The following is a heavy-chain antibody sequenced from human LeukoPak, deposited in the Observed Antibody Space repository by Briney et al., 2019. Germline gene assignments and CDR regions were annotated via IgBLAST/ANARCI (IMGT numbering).Heavy chain of an antibody. J-gene: IGHJ4*02. CDR2: INNDVSTT. V-gene: IGHV3-74*03. Sequence: PGGSLRLSCAASGFTFSNYSMHWVRQTPGKGLWWVSRINNDVSTTSYADSVKGRFTISRDNAKNTLYLQMNSLKSEDSAAYYCARGPAANSGNYYAGDYWGQGNLVTVSS. CDR3: ARGPAANSGNYYAGDY. CDR1: GFTFSNYS. D-gene: IGHD1-26*01.